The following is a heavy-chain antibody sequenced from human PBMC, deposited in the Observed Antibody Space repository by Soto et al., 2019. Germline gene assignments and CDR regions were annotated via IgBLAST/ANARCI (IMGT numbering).Heavy chain of an antibody. V-gene: IGHV4-38-2*01. CDR3: ARVRTTVTTNYYYYGMDV. J-gene: IGHJ6*02. CDR1: GYSISSGYY. Sequence: SETLSLTCAVSGYSISSGYYWGWIRQPPGKGLEWIGSIYHSGSNYYNPSLKSRVTISVETSKNQFSLKLSSVTAADTAVYYCARVRTTVTTNYYYYGMDVWGQGTTVT. CDR2: IYHSGSN. D-gene: IGHD4-17*01.